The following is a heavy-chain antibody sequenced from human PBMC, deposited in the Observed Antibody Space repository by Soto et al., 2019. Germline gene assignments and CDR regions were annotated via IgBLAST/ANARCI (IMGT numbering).Heavy chain of an antibody. CDR2: INHSGST. CDR1: GGSFSGYY. CDR3: ARGGQVLRFLEWFRAHFDY. Sequence: SETLSLTCAVYGGSFSGYYWSWIRQPPGKGLEWLGEINHSGSTNYNPSLKSRVTISVDTSKNQFSLKLSSVTAADTAVYYCARGGQVLRFLEWFRAHFDYWGQGTLVTVSS. J-gene: IGHJ4*02. V-gene: IGHV4-34*01. D-gene: IGHD3-3*01.